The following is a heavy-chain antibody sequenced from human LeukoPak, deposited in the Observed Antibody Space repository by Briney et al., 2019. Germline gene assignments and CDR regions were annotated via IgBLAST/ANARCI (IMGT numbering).Heavy chain of an antibody. CDR3: ARDQGSGWYQDAFDI. J-gene: IGHJ3*02. CDR1: GFTFISYE. V-gene: IGHV3-48*03. CDR2: ISSSGSTI. Sequence: KAGGSLRLSCAASGFTFISYEMNWVRQAPGKGLEWLSYISSSGSTIYYADSVKGRFTISRDNAKNSLYLQMNSLRAEDTAVYYCARDQGSGWYQDAFDIWGQGTMVTVSS. D-gene: IGHD6-19*01.